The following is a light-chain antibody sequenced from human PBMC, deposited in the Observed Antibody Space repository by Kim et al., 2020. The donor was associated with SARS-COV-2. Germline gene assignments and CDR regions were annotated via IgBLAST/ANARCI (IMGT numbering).Light chain of an antibody. Sequence: LSPGERATLSCRASQGVLSSYLGWCQQKPGRAPGLLIYGAASRATSIPDRVSGSGSGTDFTLTISRLESEEFAVYYCQQYGSSPHTFGQGTMLEI. J-gene: IGKJ2*01. CDR3: QQYGSSPHT. CDR2: GAA. CDR1: QGVLSSY. V-gene: IGKV3-20*01.